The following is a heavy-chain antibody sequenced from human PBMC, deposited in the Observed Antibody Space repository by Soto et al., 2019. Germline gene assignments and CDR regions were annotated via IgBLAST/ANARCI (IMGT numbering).Heavy chain of an antibody. CDR3: ARGYSSGWEERVEYFQH. CDR2: IIPIFGTA. J-gene: IGHJ1*01. D-gene: IGHD6-19*01. Sequence: QVQLVQSGAEVKKPGSSVKVSCKASGGTFSSYAIIWVRQAPGQGLEWMGGIIPIFGTANYAQKFQGRVTITADESTSTAYMELSSPRSEDTAVYYCARGYSSGWEERVEYFQHWGQGTLVTVS. V-gene: IGHV1-69*12. CDR1: GGTFSSYA.